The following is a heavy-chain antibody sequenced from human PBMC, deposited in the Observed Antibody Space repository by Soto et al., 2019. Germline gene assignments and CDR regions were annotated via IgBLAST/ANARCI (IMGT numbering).Heavy chain of an antibody. Sequence: GTLSLTCAVYGGSFSGYYWSWIRQPPGKGLEWIGEINHSGSTNYNPSLKSRVTISVDTSKNQFSLKLSSVTAADTAVYYCARGTPVTIFGVVIGYYYGMDVWGQGTTVTVSS. CDR3: ARGTPVTIFGVVIGYYYGMDV. D-gene: IGHD3-3*01. CDR2: INHSGST. J-gene: IGHJ6*02. V-gene: IGHV4-34*01. CDR1: GGSFSGYY.